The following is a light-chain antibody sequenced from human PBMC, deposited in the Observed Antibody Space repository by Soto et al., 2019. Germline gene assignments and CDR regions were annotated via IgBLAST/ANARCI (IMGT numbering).Light chain of an antibody. Sequence: VLAQPPPVSWAPGEGGPHSRTGGSPHIGANYDVHWYQQLPGTAPKLLIYGNSNRPSGVPDRFSGSNFGTSASLAITGLQAEDEADYYCQSYDSSLSGSVFGTGTKVTVL. CDR1: SPHIGANYD. CDR3: QSYDSSLSGSV. V-gene: IGLV1-40*01. CDR2: GNS. J-gene: IGLJ1*01.